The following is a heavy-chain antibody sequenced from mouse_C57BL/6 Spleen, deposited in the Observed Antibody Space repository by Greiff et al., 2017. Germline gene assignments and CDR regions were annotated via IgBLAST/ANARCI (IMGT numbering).Heavy chain of an antibody. Sequence: VKLQESGAELVRPGTSVKVSCKASGYAFTNYLIEWVKQRPGQGLEWIGVINPGSGGTNYNEKFKGKATLTADKSSSTAYMQLSSLTSEDSAVYFCAREEVYGKFAYWGQGTLVTVSA. CDR3: AREEVYGKFAY. CDR1: GYAFTNYL. V-gene: IGHV1-54*01. D-gene: IGHD2-1*01. J-gene: IGHJ3*01. CDR2: INPGSGGT.